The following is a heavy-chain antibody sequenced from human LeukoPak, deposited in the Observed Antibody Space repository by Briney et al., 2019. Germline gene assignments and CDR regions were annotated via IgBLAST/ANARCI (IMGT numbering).Heavy chain of an antibody. CDR2: ISSSSSYI. V-gene: IGHV3-21*01. CDR1: GFTFSSYS. CDR3: AREGGSYFDYYYYYYMDV. D-gene: IGHD1-26*01. J-gene: IGHJ6*03. Sequence: GGSLRLSCAASGFTFSSYSMNWVRQAPGKGLEWVSSISSSSSYIYYADSVKGRFTISRDNAKNSLYLQMNSLRAEDTAVYYCAREGGSYFDYYYYYYMDVWGKGTTVTVSS.